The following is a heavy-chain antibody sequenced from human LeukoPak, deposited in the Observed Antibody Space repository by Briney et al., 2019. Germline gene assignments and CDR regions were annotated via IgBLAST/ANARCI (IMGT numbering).Heavy chain of an antibody. CDR1: GGSISSGGYY. Sequence: SQTLSLTCTVSGGSISSGGYYWSWIRQHPGTGLEWIGYIYYSGSTYYNPSLKSRVTISVDTSKNQFSLKLSSVTAADTAVYYCARVGSGSYHNLFDYWGQGTLVTVSS. J-gene: IGHJ4*02. D-gene: IGHD3-10*01. CDR2: IYYSGST. CDR3: ARVGSGSYHNLFDY. V-gene: IGHV4-31*03.